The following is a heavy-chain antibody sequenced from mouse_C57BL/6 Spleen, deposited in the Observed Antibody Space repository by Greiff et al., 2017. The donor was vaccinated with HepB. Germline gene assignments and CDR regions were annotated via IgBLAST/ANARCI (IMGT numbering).Heavy chain of an antibody. CDR1: GFNIKDYY. V-gene: IGHV14-1*01. Sequence: VQLKQSGAELVRPGASVKLSCTASGFNIKDYYMHWVKQRPEQGLEWTGRIDPEDGDTEYAPKFQGKATMTADTSSNTAYLQLSSLTSEDTAVYYCTTSLGREAMDYWGQGTSVTVSS. CDR2: IDPEDGDT. D-gene: IGHD4-1*01. CDR3: TTSLGREAMDY. J-gene: IGHJ4*01.